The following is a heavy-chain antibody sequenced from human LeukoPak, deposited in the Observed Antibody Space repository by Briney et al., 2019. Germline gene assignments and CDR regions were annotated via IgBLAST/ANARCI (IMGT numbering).Heavy chain of an antibody. CDR2: INWNGGST. CDR3: ARVNGDYYNYFDY. D-gene: IGHD4-17*01. Sequence: GGSLRLSCAASGFTFDDYGMTWVRQVPGKGLEWVSSINWNGGSTSYADSVKGRFTISRDNAKNSLYLQMNRLRAEDTALLYCARVNGDYYNYFDYWGQGTLVTVSS. CDR1: GFTFDDYG. V-gene: IGHV3-20*04. J-gene: IGHJ4*02.